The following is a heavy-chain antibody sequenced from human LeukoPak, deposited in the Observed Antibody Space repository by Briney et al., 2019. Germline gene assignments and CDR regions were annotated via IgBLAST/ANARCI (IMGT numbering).Heavy chain of an antibody. Sequence: PGGSLRLSCAASGFTFSDYYMSWIRQAPGKGLEWVSYISSSGSTIYYADSVKGRFTIPRDNAKNSLYLQMNSLRAEDTAVYYCARVPLTYYYDSSGPFDYWGQGTLVTVSS. CDR1: GFTFSDYY. CDR3: ARVPLTYYYDSSGPFDY. V-gene: IGHV3-11*01. D-gene: IGHD3-22*01. CDR2: ISSSGSTI. J-gene: IGHJ4*02.